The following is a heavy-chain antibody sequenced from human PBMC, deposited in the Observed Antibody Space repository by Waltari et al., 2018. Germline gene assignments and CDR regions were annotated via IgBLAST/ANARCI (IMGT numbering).Heavy chain of an antibody. CDR3: ARVEALELEPEDYYYGMDV. D-gene: IGHD1-7*01. V-gene: IGHV3-74*01. CDR2: INSDGSST. Sequence: EVQLVESGGGLVQPGGSLRLSCAASGFTFSSYWMHWVRQAPGKGLVWVSRINSDGSSTSYADSVKGRFTISRDNAKNTLYLQMNSLRAEDTAVYYCARVEALELEPEDYYYGMDVWGQGTTVTVSS. J-gene: IGHJ6*02. CDR1: GFTFSSYW.